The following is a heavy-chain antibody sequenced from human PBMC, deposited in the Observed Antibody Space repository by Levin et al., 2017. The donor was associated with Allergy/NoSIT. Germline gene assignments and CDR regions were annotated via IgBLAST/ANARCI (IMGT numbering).Heavy chain of an antibody. Sequence: SQTLSLTCAIYGGSFRGYYWSWIRQPPGKGLEWIGEITHSGSTNYNPSPKSRVTISIDTPKNPFSLKLRSVTAADTAVYYCAHSGRDYCSNNSCDWLPSWFDPWGQRALVTVSS. CDR2: ITHSGST. CDR3: AHSGRDYCSNNSCDWLPSWFDP. D-gene: IGHD2-2*01. V-gene: IGHV4-34*01. J-gene: IGHJ5*02. CDR1: GGSFRGYY.